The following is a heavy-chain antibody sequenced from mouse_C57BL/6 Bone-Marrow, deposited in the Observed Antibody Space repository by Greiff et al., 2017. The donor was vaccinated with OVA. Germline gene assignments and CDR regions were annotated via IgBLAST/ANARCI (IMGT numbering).Heavy chain of an antibody. CDR1: GYTFTSYW. Sequence: QVQLQQSGAELVKPGASVKLSCKASGYTFTSYWMHWVKQRPGRGLEWIGRIDPNSGGTKYNEKFKSKATLTVDKPSSTAYMQLSSLTSEDSAVYYCAGDVNSGSSHWYFDVWGTGTTVTVSS. D-gene: IGHD1-1*01. CDR3: AGDVNSGSSHWYFDV. CDR2: IDPNSGGT. V-gene: IGHV1-72*01. J-gene: IGHJ1*03.